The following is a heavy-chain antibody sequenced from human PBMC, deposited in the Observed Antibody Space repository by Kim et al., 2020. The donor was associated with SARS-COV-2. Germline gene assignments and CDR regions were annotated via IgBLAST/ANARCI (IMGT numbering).Heavy chain of an antibody. D-gene: IGHD4-4*01. CDR3: AREIYSNYGDNWFDP. Sequence: ASVKVSCKASGYTFISYAMNWVRQAPGQGLEWMGWINTNTGNPTYAQGFTGRFVFSLDTSVSTAYLQISSLKAEDTAVYYCAREIYSNYGDNWFDPWGQGTLVTVSS. CDR1: GYTFISYA. J-gene: IGHJ5*02. V-gene: IGHV7-4-1*02. CDR2: INTNTGNP.